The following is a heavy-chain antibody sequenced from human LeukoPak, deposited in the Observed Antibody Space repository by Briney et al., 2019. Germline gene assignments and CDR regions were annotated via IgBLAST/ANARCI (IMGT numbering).Heavy chain of an antibody. D-gene: IGHD6-13*01. V-gene: IGHV1-46*01. CDR3: ARGDLGAAGRSNWFDP. CDR1: GYTFTSYY. Sequence: AASVKVSCKASGYTFTSYYMHWVRQAPGQGLEWMGIINSSGGSTSYAQKFEGRVTVTRDMSTSTVYMELSSLRSEDTAVYYCARGDLGAAGRSNWFDPWGQGTLVTVSS. J-gene: IGHJ5*02. CDR2: INSSGGST.